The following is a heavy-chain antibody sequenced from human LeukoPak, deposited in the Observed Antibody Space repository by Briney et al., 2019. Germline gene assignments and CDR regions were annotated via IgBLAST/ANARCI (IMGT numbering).Heavy chain of an antibody. J-gene: IGHJ4*02. Sequence: SETLSLTCAVYGGSFSGYYWSWIRQPPGKGLEWIGYIYYSGSTNYNPSLKSRVTISVDTSKNQFSMKLSSVTAADTAVYYCATSYDGSGYYFRFDYWGQGTLVTVSS. CDR2: IYYSGST. CDR1: GGSFSGYY. CDR3: ATSYDGSGYYFRFDY. V-gene: IGHV4-59*01. D-gene: IGHD3-22*01.